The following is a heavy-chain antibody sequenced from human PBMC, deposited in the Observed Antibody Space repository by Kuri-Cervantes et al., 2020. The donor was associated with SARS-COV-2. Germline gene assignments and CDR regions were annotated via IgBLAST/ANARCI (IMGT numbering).Heavy chain of an antibody. CDR3: AREGHSNYIKY. J-gene: IGHJ4*02. Sequence: GGSLRLSCAASGFTFDDYAMHWVRQVPGKGLEWVSGISWNSGSIGYADSVKGRFTISRDNAKNSLFLQMNSLRAEDTAVYYCAREGHSNYIKYWGQGTLVTVSS. D-gene: IGHD4-11*01. CDR1: GFTFDDYA. CDR2: ISWNSGSI. V-gene: IGHV3-9*01.